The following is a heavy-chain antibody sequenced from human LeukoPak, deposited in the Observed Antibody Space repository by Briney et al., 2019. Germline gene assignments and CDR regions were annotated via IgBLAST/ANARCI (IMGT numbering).Heavy chain of an antibody. CDR1: GGSISSSSYY. V-gene: IGHV4-39*07. D-gene: IGHD3-10*01. CDR3: ARYVSGTGFDY. Sequence: SETLSLTCTVSGGSISSSSYYWGWIRQPPGKGLEWIGSIYHSGSTNYNPSLKSRVTISVDTSKNQFSLKLNSVTAANTAVYYCARYVSGTGFDYWGQGTLVTVSS. J-gene: IGHJ4*02. CDR2: IYHSGST.